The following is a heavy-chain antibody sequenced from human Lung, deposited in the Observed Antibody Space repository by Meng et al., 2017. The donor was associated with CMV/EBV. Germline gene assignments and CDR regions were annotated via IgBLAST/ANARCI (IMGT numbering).Heavy chain of an antibody. Sequence: ASVKVSCKASGYTFTGYYMHWVRQAPGQGLEWMGWINPNSGGTNYAQKFQGRVTMTRDTSISTAYMELSRPRSDDTAVYYCARDRYIRVGAPGDYWGQGTLVTVSS. J-gene: IGHJ4*02. CDR1: GYTFTGYY. D-gene: IGHD1-26*01. CDR3: ARDRYIRVGAPGDY. V-gene: IGHV1-2*02. CDR2: INPNSGGT.